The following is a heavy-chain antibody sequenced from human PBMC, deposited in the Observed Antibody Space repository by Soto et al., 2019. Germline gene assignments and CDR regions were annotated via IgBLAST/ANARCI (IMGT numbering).Heavy chain of an antibody. Sequence: GESLKISCKGSGYSFTSYWIGWVRQMPGKGLEWMGIIYPGDSDTRYSPSFQGQVTISADKSISTAYLQWSSLKASDTAMYYCARHGSGSYYDDYYYGMDVWGQGTTVTVSS. CDR1: GYSFTSYW. CDR3: ARHGSGSYYDDYYYGMDV. CDR2: IYPGDSDT. V-gene: IGHV5-51*01. D-gene: IGHD3-10*01. J-gene: IGHJ6*02.